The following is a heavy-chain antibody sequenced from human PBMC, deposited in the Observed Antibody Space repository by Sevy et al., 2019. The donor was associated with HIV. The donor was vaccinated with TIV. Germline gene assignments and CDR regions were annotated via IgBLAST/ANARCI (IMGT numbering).Heavy chain of an antibody. CDR2: IKEDGSMI. CDR3: VRAIGAAGSY. J-gene: IGHJ4*02. Sequence: GGSLRLSCEASGFSFSSNWMSWVRQAPGKGLEWVANIKEDGSMIYYVDSVKGRFTISRDNAKNSVYLQMTSLRAEDAALYYCVRAIGAAGSYWGQGTLVTVSS. D-gene: IGHD6-13*01. CDR1: GFSFSSNW. V-gene: IGHV3-7*01.